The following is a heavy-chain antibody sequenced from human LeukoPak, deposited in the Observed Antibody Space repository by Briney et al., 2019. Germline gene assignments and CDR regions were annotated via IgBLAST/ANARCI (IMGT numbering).Heavy chain of an antibody. Sequence: PGGSLRLSCAASGFTFSSYSMIWVRQAPGKGLEWVSSISSSSSYIYYADSVKGRFTISRDNAKNSLYLQMNSLRAEDTAVYYCARDTIYSSSRNLYFDYWGQGTLVTVSS. V-gene: IGHV3-21*01. D-gene: IGHD6-13*01. J-gene: IGHJ4*02. CDR3: ARDTIYSSSRNLYFDY. CDR1: GFTFSSYS. CDR2: ISSSSSYI.